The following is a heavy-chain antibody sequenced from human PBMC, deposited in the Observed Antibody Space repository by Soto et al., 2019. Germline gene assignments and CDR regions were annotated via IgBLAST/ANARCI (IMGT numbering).Heavy chain of an antibody. CDR1: GYSFTIYW. CDR3: ARHRAYDSSGYYTFRFDY. D-gene: IGHD3-22*01. J-gene: IGHJ4*02. Sequence: GESLKISCNGSGYSFTIYWISWVRQMPGKGLEWMGRIDPSDSYTNYSPSFQGHVTISADKSISTAYLQWSSLKASDTAMYYCARHRAYDSSGYYTFRFDYWDQGTLVTVCS. V-gene: IGHV5-10-1*01. CDR2: IDPSDSYT.